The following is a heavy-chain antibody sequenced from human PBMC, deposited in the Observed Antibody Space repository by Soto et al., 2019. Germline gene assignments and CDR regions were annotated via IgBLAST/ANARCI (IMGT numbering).Heavy chain of an antibody. V-gene: IGHV1-2*02. CDR3: ERVGDCSGGSCYSYACDI. D-gene: IGHD2-15*01. J-gene: IGHJ3*02. CDR1: GYTFTGYY. CDR2: INPNRGGT. Sequence: QVQLVQSGAEVKKPGASVKVSCKASGYTFTGYYMHWVRQAPGQGLEWMGWINPNRGGTNYAQKFQGRATMTRDTAISRAYRELGRLRADDTAVYYWERVGDCSGGSCYSYACDIWGQGTMVTVSS.